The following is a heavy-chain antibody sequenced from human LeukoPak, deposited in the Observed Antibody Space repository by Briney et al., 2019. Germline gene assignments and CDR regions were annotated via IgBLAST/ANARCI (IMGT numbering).Heavy chain of an antibody. CDR2: IIPIFGTA. CDR1: GGTFSSYA. Sequence: ASVKVSCKASGGTFSSYAISWVRQAPGQGLEWMGGIIPIFGTANYAQKFQGRVTITTDESTSTAYMALSSLRSEDTAVYYCARDKGSTVTTTDYYYYMDVWGKGTTVTVSS. D-gene: IGHD4-17*01. V-gene: IGHV1-69*05. J-gene: IGHJ6*03. CDR3: ARDKGSTVTTTDYYYYMDV.